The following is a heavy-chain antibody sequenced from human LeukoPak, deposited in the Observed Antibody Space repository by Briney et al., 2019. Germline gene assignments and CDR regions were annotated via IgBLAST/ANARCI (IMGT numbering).Heavy chain of an antibody. V-gene: IGHV4-34*01. CDR2: INHSGST. J-gene: IGHJ4*02. CDR3: ASLGYSSSSEDY. D-gene: IGHD6-6*01. CDR1: GGSFSGYY. Sequence: SETLSLTCAVYGGSFSGYYWSWIRQPPGKGLEWIGEINHSGSTNYNPSLKSRVTISVDTSKDQFSLKLSSVTAADTAVYYCASLGYSSSSEDYWGQGTLVTVSS.